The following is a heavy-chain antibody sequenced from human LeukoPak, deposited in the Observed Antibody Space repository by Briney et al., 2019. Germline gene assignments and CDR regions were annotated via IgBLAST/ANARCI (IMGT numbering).Heavy chain of an antibody. CDR1: GFTFSSYW. Sequence: GGSLRLSCAASGFTFSSYWMSWVRQAPGKGLEWVANIKQDGSEKFYVDSVKGRFTISRDHAKSSLYLQMDSLRAEDTAVYYCARVDTVVTPDYWGQGTLITVSS. J-gene: IGHJ4*02. CDR2: IKQDGSEK. V-gene: IGHV3-7*01. CDR3: ARVDTVVTPDY. D-gene: IGHD4-23*01.